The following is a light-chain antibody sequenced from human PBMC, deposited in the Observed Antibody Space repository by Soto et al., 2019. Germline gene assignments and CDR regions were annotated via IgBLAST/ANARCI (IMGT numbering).Light chain of an antibody. CDR1: QSISNW. Sequence: DIQMTQSPSTLSACVGDRVTITCRASQSISNWLAWYQQKPGKAPKLLIYKASSLETGVPSRFSGSGSGTEFTLTISSLQPDDFATYYCQQHNSYCTFGQGTKVEIK. CDR3: QQHNSYCT. V-gene: IGKV1-5*03. CDR2: KAS. J-gene: IGKJ1*01.